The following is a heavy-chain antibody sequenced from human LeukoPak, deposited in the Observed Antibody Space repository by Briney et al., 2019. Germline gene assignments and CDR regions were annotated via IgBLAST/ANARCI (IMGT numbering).Heavy chain of an antibody. J-gene: IGHJ4*02. D-gene: IGHD2-15*01. V-gene: IGHV4-34*01. CDR2: INHSGST. CDR3: ARGYSPVVVVAATVYFDY. Sequence: SETLSLTCVVYGGSFSGYYWSWIRQPPGKGLEWIGEINHSGSTNYNPSLKSRVTISVDTSKNQFSLKLSSVTAADTAVYYCARGYSPVVVVAATVYFDYWGQGTLVTVSS. CDR1: GGSFSGYY.